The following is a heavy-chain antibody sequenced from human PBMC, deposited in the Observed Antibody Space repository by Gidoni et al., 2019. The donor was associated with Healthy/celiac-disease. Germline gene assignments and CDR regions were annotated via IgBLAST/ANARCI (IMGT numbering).Heavy chain of an antibody. V-gene: IGHV4-39*01. D-gene: IGHD1-26*01. CDR1: GGTISSRSYY. CDR3: ARQAELEPQKYYFDY. CDR2: IYYSGST. J-gene: IGHJ4*02. Sequence: QLQLQESGPGLVKPSETLSRTCTVSGGTISSRSYYWGWIRQPPGKGLEWIGSIYYSGSTSYNTSLKSRVTISVDTSKIQFSLKLSSVTAADTAVYYCARQAELEPQKYYFDYWGQGTLVTVSS.